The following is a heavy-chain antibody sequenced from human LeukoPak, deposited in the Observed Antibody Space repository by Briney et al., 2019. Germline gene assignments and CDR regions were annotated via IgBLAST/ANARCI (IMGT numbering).Heavy chain of an antibody. D-gene: IGHD5-18*01. CDR3: ARAGVRWGYSYGYYFDY. V-gene: IGHV3-21*01. Sequence: GESLKISCAASGFTFSSYSMNWVRQAPGKGLEWVSSISSSSSYIYYADSVKGRFTISRDNAKNSLYLQMNSLRAEDTAVYYCARAGVRWGYSYGYYFDYWGQGTLVTVSS. CDR2: ISSSSSYI. J-gene: IGHJ4*02. CDR1: GFTFSSYS.